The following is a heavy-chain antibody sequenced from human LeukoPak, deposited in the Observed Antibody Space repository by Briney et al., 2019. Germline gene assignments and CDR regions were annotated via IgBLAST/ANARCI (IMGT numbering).Heavy chain of an antibody. Sequence: LSCAASGFTFSDYYMSWIRQPPGKGLEWIGSIYYSGSTYYNPSLKSRVTISVDTSKNQFSLKLSSVTAADTAVYYCARLTIFGVARDYWGQGTLVTVSS. CDR3: ARLTIFGVARDY. CDR1: GFTFSDYY. CDR2: IYYSGST. V-gene: IGHV4-38-2*01. J-gene: IGHJ4*02. D-gene: IGHD3-3*01.